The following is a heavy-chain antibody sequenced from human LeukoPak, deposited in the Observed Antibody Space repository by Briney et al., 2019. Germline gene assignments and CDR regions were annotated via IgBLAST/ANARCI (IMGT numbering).Heavy chain of an antibody. CDR1: GFTFSNYA. CDR3: AKEGPRYSGYAVWCYMDV. V-gene: IGHV3-23*01. CDR2: ISGSGDST. Sequence: GGSLRLSCAASGFTFSNYAMRWVRQAPGKGLEWVSGISGSGDSTYYADSVKGRFTISRDNSKNTLYLQMNSLRAEDTAVYYCAKEGPRYSGYAVWCYMDVWGKGTTVTVSS. J-gene: IGHJ6*03. D-gene: IGHD5-12*01.